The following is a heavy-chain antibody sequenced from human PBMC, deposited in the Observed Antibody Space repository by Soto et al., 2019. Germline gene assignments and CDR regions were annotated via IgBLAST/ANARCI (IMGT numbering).Heavy chain of an antibody. CDR3: ARRLGAAGDYFYGLDV. V-gene: IGHV1-2*04. D-gene: IGHD6-25*01. CDR2: ISPNSGRT. J-gene: IGHJ6*02. Sequence: QEQLVQSGAEVKKPGASVKVSCKGSGYTFTEYYIHWVRQAPGRGLEWMGWISPNSGRTKSAQKFQGWVTMTEDTSIATVYMELNGLNSDDTAIYFCARRLGAAGDYFYGLDVWGQGTAVIVSS. CDR1: GYTFTEYY.